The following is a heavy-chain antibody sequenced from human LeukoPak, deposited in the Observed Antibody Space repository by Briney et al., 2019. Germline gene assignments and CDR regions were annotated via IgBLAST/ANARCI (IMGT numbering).Heavy chain of an antibody. Sequence: PGGSLRLSCAASGLTFGDDYMDWVRQAPGKGLEWVGRARNKANSYSTEYAASVKGRFIISRDDSKNSLYLQMNSLKTEDSAVYYCTRDLVDIWGRGTMVTVSS. J-gene: IGHJ3*02. D-gene: IGHD6-6*01. CDR1: GLTFGDDY. CDR2: ARNKANSYST. V-gene: IGHV3-72*01. CDR3: TRDLVDI.